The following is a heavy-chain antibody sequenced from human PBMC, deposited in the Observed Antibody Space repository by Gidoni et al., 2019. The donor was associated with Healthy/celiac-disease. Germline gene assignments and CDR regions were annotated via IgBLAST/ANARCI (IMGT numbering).Heavy chain of an antibody. J-gene: IGHJ4*02. CDR3: ARDFKYSGNDY. D-gene: IGHD1-26*01. V-gene: IGHV3-30*03. CDR1: GLTFSSYG. CDR2: ISYDGSNK. Sequence: QVQLVESGGGVVQPGRSLRLSCAASGLTFSSYGMHWVRQAPGKGLEWVAVISYDGSNKYYADSVKGRFTISRDNSKNTLYLQMNSLRAEDTAVYYCARDFKYSGNDYWGQGTLVTVSS.